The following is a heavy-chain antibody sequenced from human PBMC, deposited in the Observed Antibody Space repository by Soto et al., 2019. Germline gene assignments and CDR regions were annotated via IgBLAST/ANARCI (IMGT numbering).Heavy chain of an antibody. CDR2: LYDVDGS. D-gene: IGHD1-1*01. CDR1: GLTISDKKY. J-gene: IGHJ3*01. V-gene: IGHV3-53*01. Sequence: DVQLVESGGGLIQPGESLRLSCAAFGLTISDKKYVAWVRQAPGKGLEWVSALYDVDGSFYADSVKGRFTTSSDSSKTTVYLQMNDLRPDDTAVYYCATWHEREHPYDVWGQGTTVTVSS. CDR3: ATWHEREHPYDV.